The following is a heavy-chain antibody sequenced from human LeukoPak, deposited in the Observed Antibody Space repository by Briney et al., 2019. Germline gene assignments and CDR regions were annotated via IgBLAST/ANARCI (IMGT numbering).Heavy chain of an antibody. Sequence: GGSLRLSCAASGFTFSSYAMSWVRQAPGKGLEWVSAISGSGGTTYSADSVKGRFTISRDNSKNTLYLQMNTLRVEDTAVYYCAKGVTSSSYSALHFWGQGTLVTVSS. CDR2: ISGSGGTT. CDR3: AKGVTSSSYSALHF. J-gene: IGHJ4*02. CDR1: GFTFSSYA. V-gene: IGHV3-23*01. D-gene: IGHD6-6*01.